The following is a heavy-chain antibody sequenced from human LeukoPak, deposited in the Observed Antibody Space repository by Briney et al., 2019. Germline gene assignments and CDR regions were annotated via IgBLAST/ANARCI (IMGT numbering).Heavy chain of an antibody. Sequence: PSETLSLTCAVSGGSISSGGYSWSWVRQPPGRGLEWIVYIYHSGSTYYNPSPKSRVTISVDRSKNQFSLKLSSVTAADTAVYYCARMRVWAGNIDYWGQGTLVTVSS. V-gene: IGHV4-30-2*01. CDR1: GGSISSGGYS. CDR2: IYHSGST. D-gene: IGHD1-26*01. J-gene: IGHJ4*02. CDR3: ARMRVWAGNIDY.